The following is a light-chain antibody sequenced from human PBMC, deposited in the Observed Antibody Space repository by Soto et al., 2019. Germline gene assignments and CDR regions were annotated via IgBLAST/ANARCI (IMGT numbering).Light chain of an antibody. V-gene: IGKV3-20*01. CDR1: QGVSTNY. CDR2: GAS. CDR3: DEYGHSPYT. Sequence: DIVLTQSPGTLSLSPGERATLSCRASQGVSTNYVAWYQQKPGQAPRRLIYGASSRATGIPDRFSGSGSGTDFTRTISRLEPEGFAVFDWDEYGHSPYTFGQGNMLVIK. J-gene: IGKJ2*01.